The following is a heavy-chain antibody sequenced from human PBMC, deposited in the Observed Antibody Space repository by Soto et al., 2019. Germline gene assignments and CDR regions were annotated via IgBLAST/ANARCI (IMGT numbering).Heavy chain of an antibody. V-gene: IGHV4-30-2*01. CDR3: ARDRDDFYGMDV. CDR2: IYHSGST. Sequence: SETLSLSCAVSGDSICSGGYSWSWIRQPPGKGLEWIGYIYHSGSTYYNPSLKSRVTISVDRSKNQFSLKLSSVTAADTAVYYCARDRDDFYGMDVWGQGTTVTVSS. CDR1: GDSICSGGYS. D-gene: IGHD3-3*01. J-gene: IGHJ6*02.